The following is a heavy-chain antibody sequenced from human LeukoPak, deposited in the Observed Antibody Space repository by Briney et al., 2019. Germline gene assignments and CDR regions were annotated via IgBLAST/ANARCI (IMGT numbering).Heavy chain of an antibody. CDR3: ARDGSLDFWSGYYPSLXXXFDY. CDR2: ISAYNGNT. Sequence: GASVKVSCKASGYTFTSYGISWVRQAPGQGLEWMGWISAYNGNTNYAQKLQGRVTMTTDTSTSTAYMELRSLRSDDTAVYYCARDGSLDFWSGYYPSLXXXFDYWGQGTLVTVSS. V-gene: IGHV1-18*01. CDR1: GYTFTSYG. J-gene: IGHJ4*02. D-gene: IGHD3-3*01.